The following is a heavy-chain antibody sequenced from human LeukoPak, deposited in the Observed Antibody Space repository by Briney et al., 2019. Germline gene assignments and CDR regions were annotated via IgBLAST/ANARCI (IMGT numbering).Heavy chain of an antibody. CDR3: AISYDDSLSGGFDY. V-gene: IGHV3-23*01. CDR1: GFTFSSYA. CDR2: LSGSGGST. Sequence: PGGSLRLSCVASGFTFSSYAMNWVRQAPGKGLEWVSALSGSGGSTYYADSVKGRFTISRDNSKNTLYLQMNSLRAEDTAVYYCAISYDDSLSGGFDYWGQGTLVTVSS. J-gene: IGHJ4*02. D-gene: IGHD3-22*01.